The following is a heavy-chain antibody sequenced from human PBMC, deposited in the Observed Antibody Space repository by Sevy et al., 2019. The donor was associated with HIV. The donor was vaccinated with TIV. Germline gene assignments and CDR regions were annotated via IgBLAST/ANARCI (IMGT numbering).Heavy chain of an antibody. D-gene: IGHD2-2*01. CDR2: INHSGSA. CDR3: ARYCSGSSCSHAFDI. V-gene: IGHV4-34*01. CDR1: GGSFSGYY. Sequence: SETLSLTCAVYGGSFSGYYWSWIRQPPGKGLEWVGEINHSGSANYNPSLKSRVTISVDTSDNQFSLKLSSVTAADTAVYYCARYCSGSSCSHAFDIWGQGTMVTVSS. J-gene: IGHJ3*02.